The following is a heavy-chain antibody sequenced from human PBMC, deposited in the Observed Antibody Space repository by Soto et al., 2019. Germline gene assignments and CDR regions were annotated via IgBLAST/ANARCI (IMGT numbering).Heavy chain of an antibody. V-gene: IGHV1-18*01. J-gene: IGHJ6*03. CDR1: GYTFTSYG. Sequence: ASVKVSCKASGYTFTSYGISWVRQAPGQGLEWMGWISAYNGNTNYAQKLQGRVTMTTDTSTGTAYMELRSLRSDDTAVYYCARVSYGSGTPYYYYMDVWGKGTTVTVSS. CDR3: ARVSYGSGTPYYYYMDV. D-gene: IGHD6-13*01. CDR2: ISAYNGNT.